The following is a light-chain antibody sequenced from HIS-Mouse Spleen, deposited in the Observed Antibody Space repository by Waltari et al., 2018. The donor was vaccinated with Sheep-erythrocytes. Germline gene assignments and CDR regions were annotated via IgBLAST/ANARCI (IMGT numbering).Light chain of an antibody. Sequence: EIVLTQSPATLSLSPGERATLSCRASQSVSSYLAWYQQKPGQAPRLLIYDASNRATGSPARFSGSGSGTDFTLTISSLEPEDFAVYYCQQYNSYSPLTFGGGTKVEIK. CDR3: QQYNSYSPLT. CDR1: QSVSSY. J-gene: IGKJ4*01. V-gene: IGKV3-11*01. CDR2: DAS.